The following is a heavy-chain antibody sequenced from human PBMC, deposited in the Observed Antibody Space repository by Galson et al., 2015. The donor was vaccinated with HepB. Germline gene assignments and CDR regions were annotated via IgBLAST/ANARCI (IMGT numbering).Heavy chain of an antibody. CDR2: IYFGGGT. Sequence: QVQLQESGPGVLKPSETLSLTCSVSGGSLSPYYWSWIRQAPGKGLEWIGYIYFGGGTDFNPSLKSRVTISVDTSKNQFSLNLRSVTAADTAVYYCARDSSSYGRHDYWGQGTLVTVSP. V-gene: IGHV4-59*01. D-gene: IGHD5-18*01. CDR1: GGSLSPYY. J-gene: IGHJ4*02. CDR3: ARDSSSYGRHDY.